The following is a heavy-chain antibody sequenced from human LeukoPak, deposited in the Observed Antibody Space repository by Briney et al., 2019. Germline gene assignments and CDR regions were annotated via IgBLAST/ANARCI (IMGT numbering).Heavy chain of an antibody. J-gene: IGHJ3*02. CDR3: ASGPKPIAAAGTGAFDI. CDR2: IYYSGST. CDR1: GGSISSSSYY. Sequence: SETLSLTCTVSGGSISSSSYYWGWIRQPPGKGLEWIGSIYYSGSTYYNPSLKSRVTISVDTSKNQFSLKLSSVTAADTAVYYCASGPKPIAAAGTGAFDIWGQGTMVTVSS. D-gene: IGHD6-13*01. V-gene: IGHV4-39*07.